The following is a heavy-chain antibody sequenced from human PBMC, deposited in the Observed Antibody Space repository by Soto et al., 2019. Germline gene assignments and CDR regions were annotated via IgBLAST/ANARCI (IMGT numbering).Heavy chain of an antibody. Sequence: PGGSLRLSCATSGFTFSKAWVGWVRQAPGKGLEWVGRIMSKTDGGTTDYAAPVKGRFTISRDDPKSTLYLQMNSLKTEDTAFYHCTTDSGMSPYSFDYWGQGTLVTVSS. CDR2: IMSKTDGGTT. D-gene: IGHD1-26*01. J-gene: IGHJ4*02. CDR1: GFTFSKAW. V-gene: IGHV3-15*01. CDR3: TTDSGMSPYSFDY.